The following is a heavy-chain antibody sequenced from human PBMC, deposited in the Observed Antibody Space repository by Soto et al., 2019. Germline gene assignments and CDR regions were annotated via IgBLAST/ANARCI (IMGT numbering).Heavy chain of an antibody. CDR3: ARDYTFYFDY. Sequence: GGSLRLSCAASGFTFSSYSMNWVRQAPGKGLEWVSYISSSSSTIYYADSVKGRFTISRDISKNTLYLEMDSLRAEDTAVYYCARDYTFYFDYWGQGTRVTVSS. V-gene: IGHV3-48*01. D-gene: IGHD3-16*01. CDR2: ISSSSSTI. CDR1: GFTFSSYS. J-gene: IGHJ4*02.